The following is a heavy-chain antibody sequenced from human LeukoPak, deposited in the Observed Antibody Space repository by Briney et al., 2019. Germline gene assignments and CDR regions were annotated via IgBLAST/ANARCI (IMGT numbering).Heavy chain of an antibody. CDR3: ARAREGDY. CDR2: IRYDGSNK. J-gene: IGHJ4*02. Sequence: GGSLRLSCAASGFTFSSYGMHWVRQAPGKGLEWVAFIRYDGSNKYYADSVKGRFTISRDNAKNSLYLQMNSLRAEDTAVYFCARAREGDYWGQGTLVTVSS. V-gene: IGHV3-30*02. CDR1: GFTFSSYG.